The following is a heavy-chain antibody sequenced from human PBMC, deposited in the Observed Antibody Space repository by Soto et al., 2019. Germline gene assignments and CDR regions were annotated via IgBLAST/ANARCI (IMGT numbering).Heavy chain of an antibody. CDR3: ARGLKAPLVRGVIERFDP. CDR2: ISAYNGNT. V-gene: IGHV1-18*01. J-gene: IGHJ5*02. Sequence: ASVKVSCKASGYTFTSYGISWVRQAPGQGLEWMGWISAYNGNTNYAQKLQGRVTMTTDTSTSTAYMELRSLRSDDTAVYYCARGLKAPLVRGVIERFDPWGQGTLVTVSS. D-gene: IGHD3-10*01. CDR1: GYTFTSYG.